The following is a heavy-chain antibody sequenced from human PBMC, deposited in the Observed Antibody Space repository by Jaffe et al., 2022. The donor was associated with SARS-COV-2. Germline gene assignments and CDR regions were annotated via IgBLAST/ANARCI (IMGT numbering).Heavy chain of an antibody. Sequence: QVQLQESGPGLLKPSETLSLTCTVSRGSISNFYWTWIRQPPGKGLEWIGSMYYSGSINYNPSLKSRVTISVDTSKNQFSLKVNSVTAADTAVYYCATSRAGILVTGPYDGYVDEPFDVWGQGTMVTVSS. CDR1: RGSISNFY. D-gene: IGHD3-22*01. J-gene: IGHJ3*01. V-gene: IGHV4-59*12. CDR3: ATSRAGILVTGPYDGYVDEPFDV. CDR2: MYYSGSI.